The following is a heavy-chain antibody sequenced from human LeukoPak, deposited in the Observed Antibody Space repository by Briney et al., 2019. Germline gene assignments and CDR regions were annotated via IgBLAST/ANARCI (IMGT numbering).Heavy chain of an antibody. V-gene: IGHV3-74*01. J-gene: IGHJ6*02. CDR3: ARGLAGAYRIMDV. CDR2: TSADGATT. Sequence: GGSLRLSCVAPGFTFNSYWIHWVPHGPGKGLVCVSLTSADGATTTYANSVKGRFTVSRDNAKNTLYLQMNSLRGEDAAVYYCARGLAGAYRIMDVWGQGTTVTVS. D-gene: IGHD6-19*01. CDR1: GFTFNSYW.